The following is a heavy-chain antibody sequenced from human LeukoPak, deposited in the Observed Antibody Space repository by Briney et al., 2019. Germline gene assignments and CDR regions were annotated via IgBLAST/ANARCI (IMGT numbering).Heavy chain of an antibody. V-gene: IGHV1-46*01. CDR3: ARRGYSSFDP. J-gene: IGHJ5*02. D-gene: IGHD5-12*01. CDR2: INPSGGST. Sequence: GASVKVSCKASGYTFTSYYMHWVRQAPGQGLEWMGIINPSGGSTSYAQKFQGRVTMTTDTSTSTAYMELRSLRSDDTAVYYCARRGYSSFDPWGQGTLVTVSS. CDR1: GYTFTSYY.